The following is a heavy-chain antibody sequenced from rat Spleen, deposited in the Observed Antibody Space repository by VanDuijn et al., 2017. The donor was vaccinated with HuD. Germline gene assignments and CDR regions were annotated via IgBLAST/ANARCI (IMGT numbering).Heavy chain of an antibody. V-gene: IGHV5-7*01. CDR3: ARVGRSRLQGFAN. CDR1: GFTFSDYF. J-gene: IGHJ3*01. D-gene: IGHD1-1*01. Sequence: EVQLAESGGGLVQPGRSMKLSCTALGFTFSDYFMAWVRQAPTKGLEWVAMISYDGSSPYYRDSVKGRFTISRDNAKSTLYLQMDSLRSEDTATYYCARVGRSRLQGFANWGQGTLVTVSS. CDR2: ISYDGSSP.